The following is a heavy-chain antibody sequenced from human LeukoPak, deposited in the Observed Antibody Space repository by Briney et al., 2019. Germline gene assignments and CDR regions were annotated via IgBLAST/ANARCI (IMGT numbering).Heavy chain of an antibody. CDR2: INPSGGST. J-gene: IGHJ4*02. Sequence: ASVKVSCMASGYTFTSYYMHWERQAPGQGLEWMGIINPSGGSTSYAQKFQGRVTMTRDTSTSTVYMELSSLRSEDTAVYYRITAVAGNWGQGTLVTVSS. V-gene: IGHV1-46*01. D-gene: IGHD6-19*01. CDR1: GYTFTSYY. CDR3: ITAVAGN.